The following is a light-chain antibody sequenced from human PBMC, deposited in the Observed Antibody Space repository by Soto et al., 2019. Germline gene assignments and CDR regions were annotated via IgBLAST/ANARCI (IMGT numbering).Light chain of an antibody. Sequence: QSALTQPASVSGSPGQSITISCTGTSSDVGGYNYVSWYQQLPGKAPKLMISEVSNRPSGVSNRFSGSKSGNTASLTISGLQAEDEGDYYCSSYTTATTLVVCGTGTKLTVL. J-gene: IGLJ1*01. V-gene: IGLV2-14*01. CDR2: EVS. CDR1: SSDVGGYNY. CDR3: SSYTTATTLVV.